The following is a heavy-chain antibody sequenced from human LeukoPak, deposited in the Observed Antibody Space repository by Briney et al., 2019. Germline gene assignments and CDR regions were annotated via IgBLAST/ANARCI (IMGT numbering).Heavy chain of an antibody. D-gene: IGHD6-19*01. J-gene: IGHJ4*02. CDR1: GFSVSNSY. CDR3: TRNRVADTTEFAY. CDR2: LYPGGKT. Sequence: QPGGSLRLSCAASGFSVSNSYMSWVRLAPGKGLEFVSALYPGGKTYYADSVKGRFTISSDTSKNTVDVQMTSLRAEDTAIYYCTRNRVADTTEFAYWGQGTLVSVSS. V-gene: IGHV3-53*05.